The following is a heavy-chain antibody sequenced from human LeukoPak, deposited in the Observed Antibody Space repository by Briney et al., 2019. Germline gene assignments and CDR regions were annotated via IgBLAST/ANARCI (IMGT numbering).Heavy chain of an antibody. CDR3: ARTVAATPYNWFDP. CDR1: GGSISSYY. Sequence: SETLSLTCTVTGGSISSYYWSWIRQPAGKGLEWIGRIYTSGSTNYNPSLKSRVTMSVDTSKNQFSLKLSSVTAADTAVYYCARTVAATPYNWFDPWGQGTLVTVSS. CDR2: IYTSGST. V-gene: IGHV4-4*07. J-gene: IGHJ5*02. D-gene: IGHD2-15*01.